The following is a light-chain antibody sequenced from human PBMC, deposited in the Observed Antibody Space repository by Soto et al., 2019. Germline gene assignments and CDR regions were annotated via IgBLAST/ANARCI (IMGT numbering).Light chain of an antibody. Sequence: EIVLTQSPGTLSLSPGERATLSCRASQSVTSSYFAWYQQKPGQAPRLLIYGASSRATGIPDRFSGSGSGTDFTLTISRLEPEDFAVYYCQQYGSQGTFXQGTKVDIK. CDR3: QQYGSQGT. CDR2: GAS. CDR1: QSVTSSY. V-gene: IGKV3-20*01. J-gene: IGKJ1*01.